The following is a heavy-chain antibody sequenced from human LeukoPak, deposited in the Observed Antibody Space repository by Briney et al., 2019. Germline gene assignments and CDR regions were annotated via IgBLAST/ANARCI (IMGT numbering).Heavy chain of an antibody. V-gene: IGHV3-23*01. D-gene: IGHD5-12*01. CDR3: ADGGGSGYDPFDY. CDR2: ILGGGGTT. Sequence: QPGGSLRLSCVASGFTFNYYAMNWVRPAPGKGLEWVSAILGGGGTTSYADSVKGRFTISRDNSKNTLYLQMNSLSAEDTAVYYCADGGGSGYDPFDYWGQGTLVTVSS. CDR1: GFTFNYYA. J-gene: IGHJ4*02.